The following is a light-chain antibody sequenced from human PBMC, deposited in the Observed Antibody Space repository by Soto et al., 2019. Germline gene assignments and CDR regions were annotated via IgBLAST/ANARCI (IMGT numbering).Light chain of an antibody. J-gene: IGKJ1*01. CDR2: GAS. CDR1: RSISKN. V-gene: IGKV3-15*01. Sequence: MTRSPESVSESGVETVTLSCRASRSISKNLAWFQQRPGQAPRLLIYGASARDTSIPARFSGSGSGTHFTLTISRLQPGDFAVYYCQHFAGTIFTFGQGTKVDIK. CDR3: QHFAGTIFT.